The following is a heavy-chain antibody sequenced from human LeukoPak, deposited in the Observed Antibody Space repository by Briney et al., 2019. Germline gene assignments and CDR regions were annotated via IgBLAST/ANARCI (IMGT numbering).Heavy chain of an antibody. CDR2: IYPGDSDT. D-gene: IGHD3-3*01. CDR1: GYTFSSYW. Sequence: GESLKISCKGSGYTFSSYWIGWVRQMPGKGLEWMGIIYPGDSDTRYSPSLQGQVTISVDTSISTAYLQWSSLKASDTAIYYCARQNDFRLDYWGQGTLVTVSS. J-gene: IGHJ4*02. CDR3: ARQNDFRLDY. V-gene: IGHV5-51*01.